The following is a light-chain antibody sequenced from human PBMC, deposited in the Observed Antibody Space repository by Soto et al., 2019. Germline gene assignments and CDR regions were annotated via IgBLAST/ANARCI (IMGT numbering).Light chain of an antibody. CDR2: GAS. CDR1: QRVSSAY. J-gene: IGKJ1*01. Sequence: EVVLTQSPGTLSLSPGEGATLSCRASQRVSSAYLAWYQQKPGQAPRLLIYGASTRASDIPDRFSGSGSGADFTLTISRLEPEDSAVYYCQYYGSSRTFGQGTKVEIK. CDR3: QYYGSSRT. V-gene: IGKV3-20*01.